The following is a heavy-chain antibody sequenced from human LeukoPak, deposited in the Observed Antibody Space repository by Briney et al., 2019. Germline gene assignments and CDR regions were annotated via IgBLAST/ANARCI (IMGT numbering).Heavy chain of an antibody. CDR3: AREQRVVATSCDY. J-gene: IGHJ4*02. Sequence: SETLSLTCAVYGWSFSGYYWSWIRQPPGKGLEWIGEINHSGSTNYNPSLKRRGTTSLDTSKNNFSLQQSSVTAADTAVNYYAREQRVVATSCDYWGQGTLVPVSS. CDR2: INHSGST. D-gene: IGHD3-22*01. CDR1: GWSFSGYY. V-gene: IGHV4-34*01.